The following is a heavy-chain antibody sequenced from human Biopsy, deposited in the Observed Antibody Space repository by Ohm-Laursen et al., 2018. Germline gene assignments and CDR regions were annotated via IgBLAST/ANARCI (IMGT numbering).Heavy chain of an antibody. CDR3: ARDTRWSPYSMDV. CDR2: ISGGGTI. V-gene: IGHV3-11*01. Sequence: SLRLSCAAFGFSFSDYHMRWIRQAPGRGLEWVSYISGGGTIYYGDSMKGRVTISRDNAKNSLYLQMHSLRAEDTAVYYCARDTRWSPYSMDVWGQGTKVTVSS. J-gene: IGHJ6*02. CDR1: GFSFSDYH. D-gene: IGHD4-23*01.